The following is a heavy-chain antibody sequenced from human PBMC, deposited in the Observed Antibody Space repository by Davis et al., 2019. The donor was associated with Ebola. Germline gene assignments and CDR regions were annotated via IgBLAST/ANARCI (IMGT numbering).Heavy chain of an antibody. CDR2: ISYDGSNK. Sequence: GESLKISCAASGFTFSSYAMHWVRQAPGKGLEWAAVISYDGSNKYYADSVKGRFTISRDNSKNTLYLQMNSLRAEDTAVYYCARGGDIVVVPAAKDYYGMDVWGQGTTVTVSS. CDR3: ARGGDIVVVPAAKDYYGMDV. D-gene: IGHD2-2*01. CDR1: GFTFSSYA. J-gene: IGHJ6*02. V-gene: IGHV3-30-3*01.